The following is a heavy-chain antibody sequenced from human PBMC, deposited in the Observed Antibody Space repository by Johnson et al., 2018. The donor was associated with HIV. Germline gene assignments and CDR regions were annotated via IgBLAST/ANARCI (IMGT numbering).Heavy chain of an antibody. V-gene: IGHV3-64*01. CDR1: GFTFSSYA. CDR2: ISSNGGST. J-gene: IGHJ3*02. CDR3: AREDGEQNAFDI. Sequence: VQLVESGGGLVKPGGSLRLSCAASGFTFSSYAMHWVRQAPGKGLEYVSAISSNGGSTYYANSVKGRFTISRDNAKNTLYHQIGSLRAEDMAVYYCAREDGEQNAFDIWGQGTMVTVSS. D-gene: IGHD4-17*01.